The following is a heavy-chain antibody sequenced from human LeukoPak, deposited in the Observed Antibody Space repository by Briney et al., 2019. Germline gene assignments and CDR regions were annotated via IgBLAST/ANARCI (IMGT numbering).Heavy chain of an antibody. CDR2: ISSSSSYI. CDR3: ARDYGGNGFDY. D-gene: IGHD4-23*01. V-gene: IGHV3-21*01. CDR1: GFTFSSYS. J-gene: IGHJ4*02. Sequence: GGSLRLSCAASGFTFSSYSMNWVRQAPGKGLEWVSSISSSSSYIYYADSAKGRFTISRDNAKNSLYLQMNSLRAEDTAVYYCARDYGGNGFDYWGQGTLVTVSS.